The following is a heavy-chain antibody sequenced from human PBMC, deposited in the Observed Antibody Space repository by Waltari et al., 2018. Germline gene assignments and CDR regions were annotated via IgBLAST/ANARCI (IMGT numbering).Heavy chain of an antibody. Sequence: QVQLVQSGAEVKKPGASVKVSCKASGYTFTGYYMHWVRQAPGQGLEWRGRINPNSGGTNYAQKAQGRVTMTRDTTISPAYMELSRLRSDDTAVYYCARDGHGATTDYWGQGTLVTVSS. CDR2: INPNSGGT. CDR1: GYTFTGYY. J-gene: IGHJ4*02. CDR3: ARDGHGATTDY. D-gene: IGHD5-12*01. V-gene: IGHV1-2*06.